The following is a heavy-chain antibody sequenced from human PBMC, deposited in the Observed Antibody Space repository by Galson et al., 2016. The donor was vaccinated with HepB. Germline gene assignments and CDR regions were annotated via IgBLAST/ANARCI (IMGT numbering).Heavy chain of an antibody. CDR1: GYSFSNFW. Sequence: QSGAEVKKPGESLRISCKGSGYSFSNFWISWMRQMPGKGLEWMGRIDPTDSYTKYSPSFQDHVTISSDKSISTAFLQWNSLRASDTAMYFCARRVMLRGDYYDYWGQGTLVTVSS. V-gene: IGHV5-10-1*01. CDR3: ARRVMLRGDYYDY. CDR2: IDPTDSYT. D-gene: IGHD3-10*01. J-gene: IGHJ4*02.